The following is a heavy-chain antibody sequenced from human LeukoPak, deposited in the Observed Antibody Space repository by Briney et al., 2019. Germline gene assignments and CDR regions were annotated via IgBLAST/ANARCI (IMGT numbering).Heavy chain of an antibody. D-gene: IGHD3-10*02. CDR3: AELGITMIGGV. J-gene: IGHJ6*04. CDR1: GFTFTTYG. CDR2: ISFDGSDK. V-gene: IGHV3-30*18. Sequence: GGSLRLSCAASGFTFTTYGMHWVRQAPGKGLEWVALISFDGSDKYYSDSVKGRFTISRDNAKNSLYLQMNSLRDEDTAVYYCAELGITMIGGVWGKGTTVTISS.